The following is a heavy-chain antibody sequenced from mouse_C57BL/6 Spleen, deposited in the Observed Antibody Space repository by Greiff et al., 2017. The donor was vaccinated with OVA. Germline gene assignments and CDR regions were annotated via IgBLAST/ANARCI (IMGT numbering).Heavy chain of an antibody. D-gene: IGHD1-1*01. Sequence: EVKLVESGGDLVKPGGSLKLSCAASGFTFSSYGMSWVRQTPDKRLEWVATISSGGSYTYYPDSVKGRFTISRDNAKNTLYLQMSSLKSEDTSRYYCAREERDYYGSSYGFAYWGQGTLVTVSA. CDR2: ISSGGSYT. CDR3: AREERDYYGSSYGFAY. V-gene: IGHV5-6*01. CDR1: GFTFSSYG. J-gene: IGHJ3*01.